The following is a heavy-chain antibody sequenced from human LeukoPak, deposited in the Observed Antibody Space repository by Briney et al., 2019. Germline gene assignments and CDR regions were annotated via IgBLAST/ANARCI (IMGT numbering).Heavy chain of an antibody. V-gene: IGHV1-18*01. CDR3: AREMGYYDSSAHYYYAMDV. Sequence: ASVKVSCKASGYTFTNYGISWVRQAPGQGLEWMGWISVYNGNTKYAQKLQGGVTMATDTSTSTAYMELRSLRSDDTAVYYCAREMGYYDSSAHYYYAMDVWGQGTTVTVSS. CDR1: GYTFTNYG. J-gene: IGHJ6*02. D-gene: IGHD3-22*01. CDR2: ISVYNGNT.